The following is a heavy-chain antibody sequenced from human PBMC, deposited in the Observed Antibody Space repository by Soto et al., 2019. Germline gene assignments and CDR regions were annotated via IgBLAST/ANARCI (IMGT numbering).Heavy chain of an antibody. V-gene: IGHV3-30*18. CDR1: GFTFSSYG. D-gene: IGHD4-4*01. J-gene: IGHJ6*02. CDR3: AKVLRYYSNYVYSYYYYGMDV. CDR2: ISYDGSNK. Sequence: GGSLRLSCAASGFTFSSYGMHWVRQAPGKGLEWVAVISYDGSNKYYADSVKGRFTISRDNSKNTLYLQMNSLRAEDTAVYYCAKVLRYYSNYVYSYYYYGMDVWGQGTTVTVSS.